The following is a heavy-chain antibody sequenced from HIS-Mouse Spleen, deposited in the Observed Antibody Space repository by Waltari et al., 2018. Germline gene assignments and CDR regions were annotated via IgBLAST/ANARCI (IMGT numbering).Heavy chain of an antibody. Sequence: QVQLVESGGGVVQPGRSLRLSCAASGFTFSSYGMHWVRQAPGKGLEWVAVIWYDGSNKYYAESVKGRFTISRDKSKNTLYLQMNSLRAEDTAVYYCAKGGLMVYAIGDYWGQGTLVTVSS. V-gene: IGHV3-33*03. CDR2: IWYDGSNK. D-gene: IGHD2-8*01. J-gene: IGHJ4*02. CDR1: GFTFSSYG. CDR3: AKGGLMVYAIGDY.